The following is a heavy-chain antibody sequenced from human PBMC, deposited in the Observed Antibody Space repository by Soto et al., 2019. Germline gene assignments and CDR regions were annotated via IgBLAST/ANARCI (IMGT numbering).Heavy chain of an antibody. J-gene: IGHJ4*02. CDR1: GYTFTSYY. CDR2: INPSGVT. D-gene: IGHD2-15*01. Sequence: ASVKVSCKASGYTFTSYYMHWVRQAPGQGLEWMGIINPSGVTSYAQKFQGRVTMTRDTSTSTVYMELSSLRSEDTAVYYCARFDCSGGGCYGIDYWGQGTLVPVSS. CDR3: ARFDCSGGGCYGIDY. V-gene: IGHV1-46*01.